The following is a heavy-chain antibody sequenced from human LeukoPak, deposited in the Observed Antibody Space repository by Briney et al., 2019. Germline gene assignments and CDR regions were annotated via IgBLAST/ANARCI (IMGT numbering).Heavy chain of an antibody. CDR2: ISAYNGNT. D-gene: IGHD3-22*01. Sequence: ASVKVSCKASGYTFTSYGISWVRQAPGQGLEWMGWISAYNGNTNYAQKLQGRVTMITDTSTSTAYMELRSLRSDDTAVYYCARVRSKEDYDSSGYPRRGYYFDYWGRGTLVTVSS. J-gene: IGHJ4*02. CDR1: GYTFTSYG. CDR3: ARVRSKEDYDSSGYPRRGYYFDY. V-gene: IGHV1-18*01.